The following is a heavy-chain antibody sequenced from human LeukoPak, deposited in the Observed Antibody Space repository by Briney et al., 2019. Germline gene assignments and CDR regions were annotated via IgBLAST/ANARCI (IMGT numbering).Heavy chain of an antibody. Sequence: GGSLRLSCAASGFSFSTYYVNWVRQAPGKGLEWVACISSGSTYIFHADSVRGRFAVSRDNAKNSLYLQMNSLRADDTAVYYCVRENHGSFDYWGRGSLVTVSS. CDR1: GFSFSTYY. D-gene: IGHD1-14*01. V-gene: IGHV3-21*01. CDR2: ISSGSTYI. CDR3: VRENHGSFDY. J-gene: IGHJ4*02.